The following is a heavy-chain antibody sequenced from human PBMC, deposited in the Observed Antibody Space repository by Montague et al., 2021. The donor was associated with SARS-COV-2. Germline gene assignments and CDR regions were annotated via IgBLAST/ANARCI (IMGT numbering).Heavy chain of an antibody. CDR1: GGSISSGGYY. D-gene: IGHD2-2*01. J-gene: IGHJ6*02. Sequence: TLSLTCTVSGGSISSGGYYWSWIHQHPGKGPEWIGYIYCSGSTYYNPSLKSRVTVSVDTSKNQFSLKLSSVTAADTAVYYCAREPRVGQLLSIYYYGMDVWGQGTTVTVSS. CDR2: IYCSGST. V-gene: IGHV4-31*03. CDR3: AREPRVGQLLSIYYYGMDV.